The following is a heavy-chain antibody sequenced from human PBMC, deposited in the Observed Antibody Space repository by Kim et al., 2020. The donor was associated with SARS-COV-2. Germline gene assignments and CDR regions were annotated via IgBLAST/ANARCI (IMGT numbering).Heavy chain of an antibody. CDR1: GFTFSSYG. CDR2: IWYDGSNK. J-gene: IGHJ6*02. D-gene: IGHD5-12*01. V-gene: IGHV3-33*06. Sequence: GGSLRLSCAASGFTFSSYGMHWVRQAPGKGLEWVAVIWYDGSNKYYADSVKGRFTISRDNSKNTLYLQMNSLRAEDTAVYYCAKGGRWLPMGPMDVWGQGTTVTVSS. CDR3: AKGGRWLPMGPMDV.